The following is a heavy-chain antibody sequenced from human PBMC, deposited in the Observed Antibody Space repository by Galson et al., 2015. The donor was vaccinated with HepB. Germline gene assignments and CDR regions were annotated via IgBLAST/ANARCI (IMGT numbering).Heavy chain of an antibody. CDR1: GFPFSGYA. J-gene: IGHJ4*02. CDR2: ISDSASNT. CDR3: AKAPTLGGYFVN. V-gene: IGHV3-23*01. D-gene: IGHD3-22*01. Sequence: SLRLSCATSGFPFSGYAMAWVRQASGKGLEWVSSISDSASNTKYADSVKGRFSISRDNSKNTLFLVINSLRGEDTAMYYCAKAPTLGGYFVNWGQGTLVTVSS.